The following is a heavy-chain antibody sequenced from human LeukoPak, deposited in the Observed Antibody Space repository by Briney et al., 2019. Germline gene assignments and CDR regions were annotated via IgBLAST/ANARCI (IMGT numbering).Heavy chain of an antibody. CDR3: AKDRELLFAHCWFDL. Sequence: GGSLRPSCAASGFTFVTYAMSWVRQAPGKGLEWVGGISISSVDSYYADSVKGRFSISRDDSKNTLYLQMDRLTDEDTAVYYCAKDRELLFAHCWFDLWGQGTLVTVSS. CDR2: ISISSVDS. V-gene: IGHV3-23*01. CDR1: GFTFVTYA. D-gene: IGHD3-10*01. J-gene: IGHJ5*02.